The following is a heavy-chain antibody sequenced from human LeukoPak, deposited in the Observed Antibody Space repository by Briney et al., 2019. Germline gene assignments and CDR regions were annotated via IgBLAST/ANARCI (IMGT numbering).Heavy chain of an antibody. Sequence: PGGSLRLSCAASRFTFSSYAMSWLRQAPGKGLEWVSAISGSGGSTYYADSVKGWFTISRDNSKNTLYLQMNSLRAEDTAVYYCAKEENYGSGSYYNDYFDYWGQGTLVTVSS. CDR2: ISGSGGST. CDR3: AKEENYGSGSYYNDYFDY. CDR1: RFTFSSYA. J-gene: IGHJ4*02. V-gene: IGHV3-23*01. D-gene: IGHD3-10*01.